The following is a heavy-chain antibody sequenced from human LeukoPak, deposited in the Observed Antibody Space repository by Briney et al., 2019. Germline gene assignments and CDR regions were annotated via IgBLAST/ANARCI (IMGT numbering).Heavy chain of an antibody. D-gene: IGHD3-10*01. CDR3: ARHVRMVRGVIEYFDY. V-gene: IGHV5-51*01. J-gene: IGHJ4*02. CDR2: IYPGDSDT. CDR1: GYSFTSYW. Sequence: GESLKISCKGSGYSFTSYWIGWVRQMPGKGLEWMGIIYPGDSDTRYSPSFQGQVTISADKSISTAYLQWSSLKASDTAMYYCARHVRMVRGVIEYFDYWGQGTLVTVSS.